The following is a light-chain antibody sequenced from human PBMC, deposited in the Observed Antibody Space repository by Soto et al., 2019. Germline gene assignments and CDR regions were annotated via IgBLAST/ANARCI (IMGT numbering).Light chain of an antibody. Sequence: EIVMTQSPATLSGSPGERATLSCRASQSVTRNLAWYQQKPGQAPRLLMYGVSTRATGIPARFGGSGSATEFTLTISSLQSEDFAVYYCQQYGQWPLTFGGGTKVEIK. V-gene: IGKV3-15*01. CDR2: GVS. CDR3: QQYGQWPLT. J-gene: IGKJ4*01. CDR1: QSVTRN.